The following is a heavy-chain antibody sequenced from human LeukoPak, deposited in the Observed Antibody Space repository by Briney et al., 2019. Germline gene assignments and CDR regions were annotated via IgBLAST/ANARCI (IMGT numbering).Heavy chain of an antibody. V-gene: IGHV4-30-2*01. J-gene: IGHJ3*02. CDR1: GGSISSGGYS. CDR2: IYHSGST. Sequence: SETLSLTCAVSGGSISSGGYSWSWIRQPPGKGLEWIGYIYHSGSTYYNPSLKSRVTISVDRSKNQFSLKLSSVTAADTAVYYCARDNPYGDQGDAFDIWGQGTMVTVSS. CDR3: ARDNPYGDQGDAFDI. D-gene: IGHD4-17*01.